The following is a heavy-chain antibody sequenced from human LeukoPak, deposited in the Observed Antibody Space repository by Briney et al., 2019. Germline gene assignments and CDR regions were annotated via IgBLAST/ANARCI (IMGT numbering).Heavy chain of an antibody. D-gene: IGHD6-19*01. CDR1: GFTFSNCW. J-gene: IGHJ4*02. Sequence: GGSLRLSCVASGFTFSNCWMTWVRQAPGKGLEWVADIDQSGGAMNYVDSVKGRFTISRDSAKNSLYLQMNSLRAEDAAVYYCARLLGSSSYYDSWGPGALVTVSS. CDR2: IDQSGGAM. CDR3: ARLLGSSSYYDS. V-gene: IGHV3-7*05.